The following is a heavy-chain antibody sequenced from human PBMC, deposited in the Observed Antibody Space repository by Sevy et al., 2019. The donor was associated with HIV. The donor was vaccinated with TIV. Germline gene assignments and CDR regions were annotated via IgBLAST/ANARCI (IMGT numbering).Heavy chain of an antibody. CDR1: GFTFRDYP. V-gene: IGHV3-48*02. CDR3: AREHTGSFPDF. J-gene: IGHJ4*02. Sequence: GGSLRLSCAASGFTFRDYPMNWIRQAPGKGLEWLSYIGRASASIYYADSVMGRFTVSRDNAKNSLYLQMDRLSDEDTAIYYCAREHTGSFPDFWGQGTLVTVSS. CDR2: IGRASASI. D-gene: IGHD1-26*01.